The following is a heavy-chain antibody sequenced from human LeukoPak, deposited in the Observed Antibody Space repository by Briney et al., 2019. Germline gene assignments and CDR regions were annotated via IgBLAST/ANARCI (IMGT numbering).Heavy chain of an antibody. D-gene: IGHD3-22*01. CDR2: IIPIFGTA. Sequence: SVKVSCKASGGTFSSYAISWVRQALGQGLEWMGGIIPIFGTANYAQKFQGRVTITTDESTSTAYMELSSLRSEDTAVYYCARGDYYDSSGYYLDYWGQGTLVTVSS. CDR1: GGTFSSYA. J-gene: IGHJ4*02. CDR3: ARGDYYDSSGYYLDY. V-gene: IGHV1-69*05.